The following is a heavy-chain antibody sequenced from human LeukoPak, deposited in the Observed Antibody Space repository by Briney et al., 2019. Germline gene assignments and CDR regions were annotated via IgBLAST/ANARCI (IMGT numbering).Heavy chain of an antibody. CDR3: ARGVRITIFGVAKTPYYYYYMDV. CDR1: GGSINTANYY. V-gene: IGHV4-61*02. J-gene: IGHJ6*03. Sequence: SETLSLTCIVSGGSINTANYYWTWIRQPPGKGLEWIGRIYTSGSTNYNPSLKSRVTMSVDTSKNQFSLKLSSVTAADTAVYYCARGVRITIFGVAKTPYYYYYMDVWGKGTTVTVSS. CDR2: IYTSGST. D-gene: IGHD3-3*01.